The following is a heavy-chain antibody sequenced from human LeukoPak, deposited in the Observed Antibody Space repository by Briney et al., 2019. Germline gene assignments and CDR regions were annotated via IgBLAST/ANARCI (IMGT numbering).Heavy chain of an antibody. CDR1: GFTFSSYS. J-gene: IGHJ6*02. Sequence: GGSLRLSCAASGFTFSSYSMTWIRQAPGKGLEWVSSISSSSSYIYYADSVKGRFTISRDNANNSLYLQMNSLRAEDTAVYYCARGDYDYVWGSYRYASYYYYGMDVWGQGTTVTVSS. CDR3: ARGDYDYVWGSYRYASYYYYGMDV. CDR2: ISSSSSYI. D-gene: IGHD3-16*02. V-gene: IGHV3-21*01.